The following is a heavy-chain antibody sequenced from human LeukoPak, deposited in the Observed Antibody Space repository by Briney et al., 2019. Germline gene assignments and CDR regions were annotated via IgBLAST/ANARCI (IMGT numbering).Heavy chain of an antibody. J-gene: IGHJ4*02. CDR2: IHRDGRT. CDR1: VVSISSTCG. D-gene: IGHD3-10*01. Sequence: SGTLSLTCADSVVSISSTCGWKSLRQPPGQGLEWIGEIHRDGRTKYHPSLWSRVSMSIDYSKNQFSLRVYSVTAADTAIYYCGKTHIYFNPRDYWSPGSLVTVSS. CDR3: GKTHIYFNPRDY. V-gene: IGHV4-4*02.